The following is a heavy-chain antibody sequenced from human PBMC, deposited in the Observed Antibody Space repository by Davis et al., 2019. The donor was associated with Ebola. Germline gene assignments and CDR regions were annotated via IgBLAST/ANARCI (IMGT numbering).Heavy chain of an antibody. V-gene: IGHV1-46*01. CDR3: AREALGRSTMIVVVMPDY. D-gene: IGHD3-22*01. Sequence: ASVKVSCKASGGTFSSYAISWVRQAPGQGLEWMGIINPSGGSTSYAQKFQGRVTMTRDTSTSTVYMELSSLRSEDTAVYYCAREALGRSTMIVVVMPDYWGQGTLVTVSS. J-gene: IGHJ4*02. CDR1: GGTFSSYA. CDR2: INPSGGST.